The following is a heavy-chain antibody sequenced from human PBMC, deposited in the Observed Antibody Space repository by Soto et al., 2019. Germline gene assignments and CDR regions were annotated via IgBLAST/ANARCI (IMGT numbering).Heavy chain of an antibody. CDR2: IMPMFGVT. Sequence: QVQLVQSGAEVKKPGSSVKVSCRAPGGTFNSHTISWVRQAPGQGLEWMGGIMPMFGVTNYARKFQGRLTVTADESSTTAYMDVSGLTAEDTAVYYCAGEGVTSSMSLPWMGYHYYGLDVWGQGTTVIVSS. CDR1: GGTFNSHT. CDR3: AGEGVTSSMSLPWMGYHYYGLDV. V-gene: IGHV1-69*12. D-gene: IGHD2-2*01. J-gene: IGHJ6*02.